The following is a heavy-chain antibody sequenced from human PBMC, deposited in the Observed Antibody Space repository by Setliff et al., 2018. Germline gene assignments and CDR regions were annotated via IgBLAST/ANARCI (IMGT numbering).Heavy chain of an antibody. V-gene: IGHV4-30-4*08. CDR3: AREVGTSTSSDAFDV. CDR2: IYHSGSA. J-gene: IGHJ3*01. CDR1: GDSISGGDYF. D-gene: IGHD1-26*01. Sequence: PSETLSLTCTVSGDSISGGDYFWSWIRQPPGKGPEWIAYIYHSGSAYYNPSLKSRVTMSVDTSKNQFSLHLTSVTAADTAVYYCAREVGTSTSSDAFDVWGQGMMVTVSS.